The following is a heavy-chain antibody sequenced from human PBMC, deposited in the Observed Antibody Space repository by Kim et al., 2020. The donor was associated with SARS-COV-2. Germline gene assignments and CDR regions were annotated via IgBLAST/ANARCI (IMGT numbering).Heavy chain of an antibody. CDR1: GFTFSSYG. Sequence: GGSLRLSCAASGFTFSSYGMHWVRQAPGKGLEWVAVISYDGSNKYYADSVKGRFTISRDNSKNTLYLQMNSLRAEDTAVYYCANTHYYFDYWGQGTLVTVSS. CDR2: ISYDGSNK. J-gene: IGHJ4*02. V-gene: IGHV3-30*18. CDR3: ANTHYYFDY.